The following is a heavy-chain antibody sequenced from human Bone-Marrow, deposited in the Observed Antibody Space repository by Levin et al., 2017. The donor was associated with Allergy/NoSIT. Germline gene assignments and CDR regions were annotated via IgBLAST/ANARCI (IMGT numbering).Heavy chain of an antibody. V-gene: IGHV3-74*01. Sequence: SCAASGFTFSSYWMHWVRQAPGKGLVWVSRINYDGSTTTYVDSVKGRFSISRDNAKNTLYLQMNSLRAEDTAVYYWARAGVSSGWSYHFDFWGQGTLVTVSS. D-gene: IGHD6-19*01. CDR3: ARAGVSSGWSYHFDF. CDR2: INYDGSTT. J-gene: IGHJ4*02. CDR1: GFTFSSYW.